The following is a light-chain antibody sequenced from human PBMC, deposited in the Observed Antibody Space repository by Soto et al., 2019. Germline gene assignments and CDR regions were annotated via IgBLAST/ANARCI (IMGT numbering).Light chain of an antibody. V-gene: IGKV1-33*01. Sequence: DIQMTQSPSSLSASVGDRVTITCQASQNINNYLNWYQQKPGRAPKLMIYDASNLEAGVPSRFRGSGSGTDFTFTISRLQPEDIATYYGQQYENLPTFGQGTRLEMK. CDR3: QQYENLPT. CDR1: QNINNY. J-gene: IGKJ5*01. CDR2: DAS.